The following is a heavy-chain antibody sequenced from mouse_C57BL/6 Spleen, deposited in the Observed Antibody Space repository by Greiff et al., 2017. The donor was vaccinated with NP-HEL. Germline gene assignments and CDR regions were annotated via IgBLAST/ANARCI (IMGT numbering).Heavy chain of an antibody. CDR3: ARQGTRYFDY. Sequence: EVHLVESGGDLVKPGGSLKLSCAASGFTFSSYGMSWVRQTPDKRLEWVATISSGGSYTYYPDSVKGRFTISRDNAKNTLYLQMSSLKSEDTAMYYCARQGTRYFDYWGQGTTLTVSS. J-gene: IGHJ2*01. V-gene: IGHV5-6*01. CDR1: GFTFSSYG. CDR2: ISSGGSYT. D-gene: IGHD3-3*01.